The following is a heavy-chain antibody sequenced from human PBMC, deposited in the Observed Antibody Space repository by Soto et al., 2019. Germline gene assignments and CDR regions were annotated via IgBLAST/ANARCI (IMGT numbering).Heavy chain of an antibody. CDR2: INPSGGST. CDR3: SRDLGGSGWPELASAI. J-gene: IGHJ3*02. Sequence: PAKPSSKERRYGYASRSRRSLRHYPKKGLEWMGIINPSGGSTSYAQKFQGRVTMTRDTSTSTVYMELSSLRSEDTAVYYCSRDLGGSGWPELASAIWGQGTMVTV. CDR1: RYGYASRS. V-gene: IGHV1-46*01. D-gene: IGHD6-19*01.